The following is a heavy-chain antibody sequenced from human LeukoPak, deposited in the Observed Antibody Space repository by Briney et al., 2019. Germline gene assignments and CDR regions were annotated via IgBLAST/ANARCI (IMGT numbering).Heavy chain of an antibody. V-gene: IGHV5-51*01. CDR2: IYPGDSDT. J-gene: IGHJ4*02. Sequence: GESLKISCKGSGYRFYSSTNYWIGWVRQMPGQGLEWMGIIYPGDSDTRYSPSFQGQVTISVDKSISTAYLQWSSLKASDTAMYYCARAAVAGHFDYWGQGTLVTVSS. D-gene: IGHD6-19*01. CDR1: GYRFYSSTNYW. CDR3: ARAAVAGHFDY.